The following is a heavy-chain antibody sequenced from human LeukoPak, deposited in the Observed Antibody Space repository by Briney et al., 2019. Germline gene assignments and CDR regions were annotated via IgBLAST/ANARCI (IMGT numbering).Heavy chain of an antibody. V-gene: IGHV3-43*02. CDR2: ISGDRGSP. Sequence: GGSLRLSCAASGFTFDDYAMPWVPQAPGKGLEWVSLISGDRGSPYYADSVKGRFTISRDNSKNSLYLQMNSLRTEDTALYYCAKDFYGSGSYSFSHYYYYGMDVWGQGTTVTVSS. J-gene: IGHJ6*02. D-gene: IGHD3-10*01. CDR3: AKDFYGSGSYSFSHYYYYGMDV. CDR1: GFTFDDYA.